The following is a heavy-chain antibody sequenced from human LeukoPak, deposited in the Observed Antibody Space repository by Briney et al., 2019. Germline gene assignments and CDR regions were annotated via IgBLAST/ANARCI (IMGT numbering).Heavy chain of an antibody. CDR1: GFTFSSYA. J-gene: IGHJ3*02. Sequence: PGGSLRLSCAASGFTFSSYAMHWVRQAPGKGLEWVAVISYDGSNKYYADSVKGRFTISRDNSKNTLYLQMNSLRAEDTAVYYCARAFYYDYVWGSYRNDAFDIWGQGTMVTVSS. CDR2: ISYDGSNK. D-gene: IGHD3-16*02. CDR3: ARAFYYDYVWGSYRNDAFDI. V-gene: IGHV3-30*04.